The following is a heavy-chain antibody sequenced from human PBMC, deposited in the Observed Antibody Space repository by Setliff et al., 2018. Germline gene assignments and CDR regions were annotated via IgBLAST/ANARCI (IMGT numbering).Heavy chain of an antibody. CDR1: GGSISSGGYY. D-gene: IGHD3-10*01. J-gene: IGHJ5*02. CDR3: ARGKGTWVLLRWFDP. V-gene: IGHV4-39*07. Sequence: SETLSLTCTVSGGSISSGGYYWSWIRQPPGKGLEWIGEINHSGSTNYNPSLKSRVTISVDTSKNQFSLKLSSVTAADTAVYYCARGKGTWVLLRWFDPWGQGTLVTVSS. CDR2: INHSGST.